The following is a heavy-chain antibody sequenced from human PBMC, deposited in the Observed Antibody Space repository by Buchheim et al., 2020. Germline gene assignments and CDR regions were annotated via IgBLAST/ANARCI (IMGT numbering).Heavy chain of an antibody. Sequence: EVQLLESGGGLVQPGGSLRLSCAASGIIFSSYGMNWVRQAPGKGLEWVSGISGSGGSTYYADSVKGRFTISRDNSKNTLYLQMNSLRAEDTAVYYCAKGRSDYDYRPDSWGQGTL. CDR2: ISGSGGST. CDR3: AKGRSDYDYRPDS. V-gene: IGHV3-23*01. D-gene: IGHD5-12*01. J-gene: IGHJ4*02. CDR1: GIIFSSYG.